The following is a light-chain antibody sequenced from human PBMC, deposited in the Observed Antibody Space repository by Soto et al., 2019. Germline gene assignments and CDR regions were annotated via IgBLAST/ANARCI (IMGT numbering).Light chain of an antibody. Sequence: DVQMTQSPSSLSASVGDRVTITCRASQDINSWLAWYQQKPGKAPKSLIYVASSLQTGVPLRFSGSGSGTVFTLTISSLQPEDSATYYCQQYNIYPLTFGGGAKVEIK. CDR1: QDINSW. J-gene: IGKJ4*01. V-gene: IGKV1D-16*01. CDR2: VAS. CDR3: QQYNIYPLT.